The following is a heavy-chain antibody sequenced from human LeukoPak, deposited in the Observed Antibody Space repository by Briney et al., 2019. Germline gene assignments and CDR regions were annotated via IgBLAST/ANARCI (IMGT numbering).Heavy chain of an antibody. D-gene: IGHD6-13*01. CDR2: IIPIFGTA. V-gene: IGHV1-69*05. J-gene: IGHJ3*02. Sequence: SVKVSCKASGGTFSSYAISWVRQAPGQGLEWMGRIIPIFGTANYAQKFQGRVTITTDESTSTAYMELSSLRSEDTAVYYCARVAPSSSWYTAFDIWGQGTMVTVSS. CDR1: GGTFSSYA. CDR3: ARVAPSSSWYTAFDI.